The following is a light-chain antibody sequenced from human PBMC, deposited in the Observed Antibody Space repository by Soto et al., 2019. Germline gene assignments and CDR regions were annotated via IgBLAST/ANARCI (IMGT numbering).Light chain of an antibody. Sequence: EIVLTQSPGTLSLSPGERATLSCGASQSVDSRHLAWYQQKPGQAPRLLIFGTSNRAAGIPDRFIGGGSGTDFTLTISRLEPEDFAVYFCQQYGSSPLTFGGGTKVEIK. V-gene: IGKV3-20*01. CDR3: QQYGSSPLT. CDR1: QSVDSRH. CDR2: GTS. J-gene: IGKJ4*01.